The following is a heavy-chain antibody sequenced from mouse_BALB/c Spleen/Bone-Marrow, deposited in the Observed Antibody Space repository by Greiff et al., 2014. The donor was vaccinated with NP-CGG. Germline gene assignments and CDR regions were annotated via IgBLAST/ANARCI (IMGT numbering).Heavy chain of an antibody. Sequence: DVQLQESGGGLVQPGGSRKLSCAASGFTFSSFGMHWVRQAPEKGLEWVAYISSGSSTIYYADTVKGRFTISRDNPKNTLFLQMTSLRSEDTAMYYCARLRRYYGYFDYWGQGTTLTVPS. J-gene: IGHJ2*01. CDR1: GFTFSSFG. CDR3: ARLRRYYGYFDY. D-gene: IGHD1-1*01. V-gene: IGHV5-17*02. CDR2: ISSGSSTI.